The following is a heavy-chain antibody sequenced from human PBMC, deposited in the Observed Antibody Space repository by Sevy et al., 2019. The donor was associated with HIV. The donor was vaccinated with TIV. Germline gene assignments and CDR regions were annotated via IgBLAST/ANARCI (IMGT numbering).Heavy chain of an antibody. CDR1: GFTVSSNY. CDR2: IYSGGST. J-gene: IGHJ3*02. V-gene: IGHV3-53*01. CDR3: ARERSSTYYDFSSGYSSGAFDI. D-gene: IGHD3-3*01. Sequence: GGSLRLSCAASGFTVSSNYMSWVRQAPGKGLEWVSVIYSGGSTYYADSVKGRFTISRDNSKNTLYLQMNSLRAEDTAVYYCARERSSTYYDFSSGYSSGAFDIWGQGTMVTVSS.